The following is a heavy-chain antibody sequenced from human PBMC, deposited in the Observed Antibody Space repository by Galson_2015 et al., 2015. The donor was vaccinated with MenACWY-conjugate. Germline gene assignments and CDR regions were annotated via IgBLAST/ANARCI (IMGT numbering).Heavy chain of an antibody. CDR1: GYTFTNYD. V-gene: IGHV1-18*04. J-gene: IGHJ5*02. CDR2: ISHYNGNT. Sequence: SVKVSCKASGYTFTNYDTTWVRQAPGQGLEWMGWISHYNGNTRFGEKVQGRVSMTTDTSTNTAYMELRSLRSDDTAVYYCARVSLRDSGSNPNWLDPWGQGTLVTVSS. CDR3: ARVSLRDSGSNPNWLDP. D-gene: IGHD3-10*01.